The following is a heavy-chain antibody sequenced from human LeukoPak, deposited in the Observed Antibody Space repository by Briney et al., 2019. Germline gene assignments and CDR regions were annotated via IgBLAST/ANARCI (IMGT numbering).Heavy chain of an antibody. CDR3: ARRIVVGTTDDWFDP. V-gene: IGHV4-34*01. Sequence: SETLSLTCAVYGGSFSGYYWSWIRQPPGKGLEWIGEINHSGSTNYNPSLKSRVTISVDTSKNQFSLKLSSVTAADTAVYYCARRIVVGTTDDWFDPWGQGTLVTVSS. CDR1: GGSFSGYY. D-gene: IGHD3-22*01. CDR2: INHSGST. J-gene: IGHJ5*02.